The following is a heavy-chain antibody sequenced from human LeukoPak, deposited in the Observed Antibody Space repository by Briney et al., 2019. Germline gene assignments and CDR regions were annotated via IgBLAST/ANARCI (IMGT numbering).Heavy chain of an antibody. V-gene: IGHV1-46*01. J-gene: IGHJ4*02. D-gene: IGHD1-26*01. CDR3: ARTKVGAARGYGFDF. CDR1: GYTFSSYY. CDR2: INPSGHGA. Sequence: ASVKVSCTTSGYTFSSYYIHWVRQAPGEGLEWMGIINPSGHGATYAQKFQGRVTMTMDTSTSTVYMDLSSLRSEDTAVYYCARTKVGAARGYGFDFWGQGTLVTVSS.